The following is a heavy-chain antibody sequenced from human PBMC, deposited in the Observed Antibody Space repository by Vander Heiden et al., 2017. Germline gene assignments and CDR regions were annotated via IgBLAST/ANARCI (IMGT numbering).Heavy chain of an antibody. J-gene: IGHJ4*02. CDR3: ARDGHSSGWYRDNRYFDY. Sequence: EVQLVESGGGLVQPGGSLRLSCAASGFTFRSYGMDWVRQAPGKGLEWVSYISSSSSTIYYADSVKGRGTISRDNAKNSLYLQMNSLRDEDKDVYYCARDGHSSGWYRDNRYFDYWGQGNLVTVS. D-gene: IGHD6-19*01. CDR2: ISSSSSTI. V-gene: IGHV3-48*02. CDR1: GFTFRSYG.